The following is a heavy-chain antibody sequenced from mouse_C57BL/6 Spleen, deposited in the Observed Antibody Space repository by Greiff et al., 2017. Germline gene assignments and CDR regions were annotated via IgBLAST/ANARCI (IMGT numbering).Heavy chain of an antibody. CDR1: GYTFTDYY. D-gene: IGHD2-3*01. V-gene: IGHV1-26*01. CDR3: ARQEVYDGYYEAMDY. J-gene: IGHJ4*01. Sequence: VQLQQSGPELVKPGASVKISCKASGYTFTDYYMNWVKQSHGKSLEWIGDINPKNGGTSYNQKFKGKATLTVDKSSSTAYMELRSLTSDDSAVXYCARQEVYDGYYEAMDYWGQGTSVTVSS. CDR2: INPKNGGT.